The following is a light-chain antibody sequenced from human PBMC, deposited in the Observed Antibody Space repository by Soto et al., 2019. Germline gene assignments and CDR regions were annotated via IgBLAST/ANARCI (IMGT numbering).Light chain of an antibody. CDR1: SSDVGKYDR. V-gene: IGLV2-18*02. CDR2: EVT. J-gene: IGLJ1*01. Sequence: QSALTQPPSGSGSPGQSGTISCTGTSSDVGKYDRVSWYQQPPGTAPKLIIYEVTNRPSGVPARFSGSKSGNTASLTISGLQAEDEADYYCSSYTSTSRYVFGAGTKVTVL. CDR3: SSYTSTSRYV.